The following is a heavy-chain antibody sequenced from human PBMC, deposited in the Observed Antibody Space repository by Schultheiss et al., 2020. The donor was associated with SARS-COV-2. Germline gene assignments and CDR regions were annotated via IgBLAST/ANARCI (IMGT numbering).Heavy chain of an antibody. D-gene: IGHD2/OR15-2a*01. CDR1: GGSISSYY. V-gene: IGHV4-59*08. CDR2: IYYSGST. Sequence: SETLSLTCTVSGGSISSYYWSWIRQPPGKGLEWIGYIYYSGSTNYNPSLKSRVTISVDTSKNQFSLKLSSVTAADTAVYYCARVTKEYYDPYYYYGMDVWGQGTTVTVSS. J-gene: IGHJ6*02. CDR3: ARVTKEYYDPYYYYGMDV.